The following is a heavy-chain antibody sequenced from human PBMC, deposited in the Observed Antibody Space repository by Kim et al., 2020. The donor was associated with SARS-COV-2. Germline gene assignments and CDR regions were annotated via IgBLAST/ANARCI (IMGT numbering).Heavy chain of an antibody. V-gene: IGHV1-3*01. CDR1: GYTFTFYA. D-gene: IGHD3-9*01. Sequence: ASVKVSCKASGYTFTFYAMHWVRQAPGQRLEWMGWISAANGNTKYSQKFQDRVTITRDTSASTAYMELSSLRSEDTAVYFCERARSYDILTGYWGFDSWGQGTLSTFS. CDR3: ERARSYDILTGYWGFDS. CDR2: ISAANGNT. J-gene: IGHJ5*01.